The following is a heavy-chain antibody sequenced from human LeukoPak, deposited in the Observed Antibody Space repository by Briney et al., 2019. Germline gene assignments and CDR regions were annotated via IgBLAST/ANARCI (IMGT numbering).Heavy chain of an antibody. Sequence: GGSLRLSCAASGFTFSSYWMHWVRQAPGKGLVWVSRINSDGSSTSYADSVKGRFTISRDNAKNTLYLQMNSLRAEDTAVYHCARPTMVRGVIMGYFVYWGQGTLVTVSS. CDR3: ARPTMVRGVIMGYFVY. V-gene: IGHV3-74*01. CDR2: INSDGSST. J-gene: IGHJ4*02. CDR1: GFTFSSYW. D-gene: IGHD3-10*01.